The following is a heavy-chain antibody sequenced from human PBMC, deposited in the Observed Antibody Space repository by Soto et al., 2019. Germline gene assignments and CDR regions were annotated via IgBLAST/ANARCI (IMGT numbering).Heavy chain of an antibody. Sequence: GGSLRLSCAASGFTFRNYAMNWVRQAPGKGLEWVSAISNSGGSTYYTDSVEGRFTISRDNSENTLYLQMNSLSAEDTAVYYCAKPVATTTLGLWDYWGPGTLVTVSS. CDR2: ISNSGGST. V-gene: IGHV3-23*01. CDR3: AKPVATTTLGLWDY. D-gene: IGHD5-12*01. J-gene: IGHJ4*02. CDR1: GFTFRNYA.